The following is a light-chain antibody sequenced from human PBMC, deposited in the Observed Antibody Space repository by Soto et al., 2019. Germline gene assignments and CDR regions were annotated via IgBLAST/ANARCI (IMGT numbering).Light chain of an antibody. CDR2: AAS. V-gene: IGKV3-15*01. Sequence: EVLMTHSPATLSVSPCDRATLSFRASQSINSNLAWYQQQPGQAPRLLIYAASTRATAVPDRFSGSGSGTEFTLTISRLEPEDFAVYYCQQYVSSPWAFGQGTKVDIK. CDR1: QSINSN. CDR3: QQYVSSPWA. J-gene: IGKJ1*01.